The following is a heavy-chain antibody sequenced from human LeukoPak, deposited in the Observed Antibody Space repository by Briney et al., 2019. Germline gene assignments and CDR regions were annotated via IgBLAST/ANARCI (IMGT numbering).Heavy chain of an antibody. J-gene: IGHJ4*02. CDR3: AKAAAGTEYYFEY. V-gene: IGHV3-30*18. CDR2: ISYDGSTK. CDR1: GFTFSSYG. D-gene: IGHD6-13*01. Sequence: GGSLRLSCAASGFTFSSYGTHWVRQAPGKGIEWVAVISYDGSTKYYADSVKGQFTISRDNSKNTLYLQMDSLRAEDTAVYYCAKAAAGTEYYFEYWGQGTLVTVSA.